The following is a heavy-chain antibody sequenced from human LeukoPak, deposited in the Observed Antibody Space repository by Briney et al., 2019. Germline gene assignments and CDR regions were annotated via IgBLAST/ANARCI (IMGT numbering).Heavy chain of an antibody. V-gene: IGHV1-8*03. D-gene: IGHD5-12*01. Sequence: ASVKVSCKASGYTFTSYDINWVRQATGQGLEWMGWMNPNSGNTGYAQKFQGRVTITADESTSTAYMELSSLRSEDTAVYYCARGVATVTYAHYWGQGTLVTVSS. CDR3: ARGVATVTYAHY. J-gene: IGHJ4*02. CDR2: MNPNSGNT. CDR1: GYTFTSYD.